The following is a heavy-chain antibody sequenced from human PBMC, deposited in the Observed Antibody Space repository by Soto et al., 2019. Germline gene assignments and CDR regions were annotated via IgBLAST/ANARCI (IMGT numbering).Heavy chain of an antibody. Sequence: SETLSLTCTVSGGSISSYFWSWIRQPPGKGLEWIGYIDYSGRTNYNPSLKSRVSISVDTSKNQFSLKLNSVTAADTAMYYCSRDGASSSWHGMDVWGQGTTVTVSS. J-gene: IGHJ6*02. V-gene: IGHV4-59*01. D-gene: IGHD6-19*01. CDR3: SRDGASSSWHGMDV. CDR1: GGSISSYF. CDR2: IDYSGRT.